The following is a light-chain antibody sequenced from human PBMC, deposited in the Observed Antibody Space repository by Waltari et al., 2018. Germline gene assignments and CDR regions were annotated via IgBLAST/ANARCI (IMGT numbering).Light chain of an antibody. CDR3: QHYLRLPVA. CDR2: GAS. J-gene: IGKJ1*01. V-gene: IGKV3-20*01. CDR1: QSVGRT. Sequence: EIVLTPSPGTLSLSPGDRAIASCRASQSVGRTLAWYQQKPGQAPRLLIYGASNRATGIPDRFIGSGFGTEFSLTISGLEPEDSAVYYCQHYLRLPVAFGQGTKVEIK.